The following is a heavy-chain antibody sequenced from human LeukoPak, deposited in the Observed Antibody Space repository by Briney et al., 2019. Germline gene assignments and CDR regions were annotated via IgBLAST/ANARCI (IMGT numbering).Heavy chain of an antibody. V-gene: IGHV4-39*07. D-gene: IGHD3/OR15-3a*01. J-gene: IGHJ2*01. CDR1: GGSNCSIRYY. CDR2: ICYRGYT. Sequence: SETLSLTCTVSGGSNCSIRYYWGWLRQPPGKGLGWIGSICYRGYTHYNPSLNSRATITVAASKNQFSNKLSSVAAAVTAVYYCARRDWGSPIHWYCDLWGRATLGTVSS. CDR3: ARRDWGSPIHWYCDL.